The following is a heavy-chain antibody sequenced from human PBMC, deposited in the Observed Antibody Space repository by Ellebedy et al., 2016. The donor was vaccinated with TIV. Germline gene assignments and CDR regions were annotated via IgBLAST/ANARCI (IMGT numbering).Heavy chain of an antibody. CDR3: ARDRVDTAMVTTVDYYYYGMDV. V-gene: IGHV1-69*13. CDR2: IIPIFGTA. D-gene: IGHD5-18*01. Sequence: ASVKVSCKASGGTFSSYAISWVRQAPGQGLEWMGGIIPIFGTANYAQKFQGGVTITADESTSTAYMELSSLRSEDTAVYYCARDRVDTAMVTTVDYYYYGMDVWGQGTTVTVSS. J-gene: IGHJ6*02. CDR1: GGTFSSYA.